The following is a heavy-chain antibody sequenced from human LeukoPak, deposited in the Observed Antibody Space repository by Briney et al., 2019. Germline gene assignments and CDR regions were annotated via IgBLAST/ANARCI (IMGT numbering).Heavy chain of an antibody. J-gene: IGHJ4*02. Sequence: GGSLRLSCAASGFTFSSYWMTWVRQTPGKGLEWVANIKQDGSERYFWDSVRDRFTISRDNAKNSLSLQMNSLRAEDTGVYYRTRDTGGSGSYPDYWGQGTLVTVSS. CDR1: GFTFSSYW. D-gene: IGHD1-26*01. CDR3: TRDTGGSGSYPDY. CDR2: IKQDGSER. V-gene: IGHV3-7*01.